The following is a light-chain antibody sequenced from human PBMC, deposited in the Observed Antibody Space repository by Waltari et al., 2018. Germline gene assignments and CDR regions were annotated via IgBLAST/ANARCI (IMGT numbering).Light chain of an antibody. CDR3: SSYTSSSTLV. CDR2: EVS. CDR1: NSDVGGYNY. V-gene: IGLV2-14*01. Sequence: QSALTQPASVSGSPGQSMTISCTETNSDVGGYNYVSWYQQHPGKAPKLMIYEVSNRPSGVSNRFSGSKSGNTASLTISGLQAEDEADYYCSSYTSSSTLVFGGGTKLTVL. J-gene: IGLJ2*01.